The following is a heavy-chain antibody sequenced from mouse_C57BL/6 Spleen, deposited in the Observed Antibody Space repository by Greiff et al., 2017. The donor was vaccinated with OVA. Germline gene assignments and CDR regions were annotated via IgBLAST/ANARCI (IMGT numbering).Heavy chain of an antibody. CDR3: LRPGFDY. CDR2: IDPSDSYT. CDR1: GYTFTSYW. J-gene: IGHJ2*01. V-gene: IGHV1-50*01. Sequence: VQLQQPGAELVKPGASVKLSCKASGYTFTSYWMQWVKQRPGRGLEWIGEIDPSDSYTNYNQKFKGKATLTVDTSSSTAYMQLSSLTSEDSAVYYCLRPGFDYWGQGTTLTVSS.